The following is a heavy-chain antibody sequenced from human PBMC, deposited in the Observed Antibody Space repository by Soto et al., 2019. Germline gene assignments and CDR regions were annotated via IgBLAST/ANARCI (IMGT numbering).Heavy chain of an antibody. J-gene: IGHJ6*02. D-gene: IGHD3-10*01. CDR2: IYDSGST. CDR3: ARDLYYGSGPLRPVPHYYYGMDV. Sequence: SETLSLTCTVSGGPVSSSSFNWSWFRQSQGKELNWIGYIYDSGSTNYNPSLKSRVTISLDTSKNQFSLKLSSVTAADTAVYYCARDLYYGSGPLRPVPHYYYGMDVWGQGTTVTVSS. V-gene: IGHV4-61*01. CDR1: GGPVSSSSFN.